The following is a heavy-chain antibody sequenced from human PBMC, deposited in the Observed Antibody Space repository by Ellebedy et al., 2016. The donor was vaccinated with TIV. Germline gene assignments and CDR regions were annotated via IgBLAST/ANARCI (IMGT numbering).Heavy chain of an antibody. Sequence: ASVKVSCKASGYTFTSYGISWVRQAPGQGLEWMGWISAYNGNTNYAQKLQGRVTMTTDTSTSTAYMELRSLRSDDTAVYYCARDNRPVYYELRLGEPFFDYWGQGTLVTVSS. J-gene: IGHJ4*02. D-gene: IGHD3-16*01. CDR1: GYTFTSYG. CDR2: ISAYNGNT. V-gene: IGHV1-18*01. CDR3: ARDNRPVYYELRLGEPFFDY.